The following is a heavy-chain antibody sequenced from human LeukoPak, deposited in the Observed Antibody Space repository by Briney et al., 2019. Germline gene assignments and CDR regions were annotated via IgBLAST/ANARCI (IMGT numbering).Heavy chain of an antibody. J-gene: IGHJ4*02. V-gene: IGHV3-30*18. CDR1: GFTFSSYG. Sequence: GGSLRLSCAASGFTFSSYGMHWVRQAPGKGLEWVAVISYDGSNKYYADSVKGRLTISRDNSKNTLYLQMNSLRAEDTAVYYCAKSFTGMVATCYFDYWGQGTLVTVSS. D-gene: IGHD5-12*01. CDR2: ISYDGSNK. CDR3: AKSFTGMVATCYFDY.